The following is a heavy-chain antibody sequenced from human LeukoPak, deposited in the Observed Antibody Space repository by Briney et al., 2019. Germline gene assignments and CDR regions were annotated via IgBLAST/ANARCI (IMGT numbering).Heavy chain of an antibody. CDR2: ISYDGVNK. Sequence: GGSLRLSCAASGFTFSSYGMHWVRQAPGKGLEWVAVISYDGVNKYYSDSVKGRFTISRDNSKTTLYLQMNSLRAEDTAVYYCASGSFCTNGVCYKGFDYWGQGTLVSVSS. CDR3: ASGSFCTNGVCYKGFDY. D-gene: IGHD2-8*01. CDR1: GFTFSSYG. V-gene: IGHV3-30*03. J-gene: IGHJ4*02.